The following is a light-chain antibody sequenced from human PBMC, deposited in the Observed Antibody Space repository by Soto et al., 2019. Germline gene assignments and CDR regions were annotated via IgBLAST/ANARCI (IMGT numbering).Light chain of an antibody. J-gene: IGKJ2*02. CDR2: LGS. CDR1: QSLLHSDGYNY. CDR3: MQALQTPRT. V-gene: IGKV2-28*01. Sequence: DIVMTQSPLSLPVTPREPASISCRSSQSLLHSDGYNYLDWYLQKPGQSPHLLIYLGSHRASGVSDRFSGSGSGTDFTLKINRVEAEDVGVYYCMQALQTPRTFGQGTKLQIK.